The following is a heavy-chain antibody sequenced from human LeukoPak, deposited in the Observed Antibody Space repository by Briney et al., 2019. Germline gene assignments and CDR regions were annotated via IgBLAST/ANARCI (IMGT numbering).Heavy chain of an antibody. Sequence: GGSLRLSCAASGFTFDDYAMHWVRQAPGKGLEWVSGISWNSGSIGYADSVKGRFTISRGNAKNSLYLQMNSLRAEDTALYYCAKAADSSGIEGYFDYWGQGTLVTVSS. J-gene: IGHJ4*02. D-gene: IGHD3-22*01. CDR3: AKAADSSGIEGYFDY. CDR2: ISWNSGSI. CDR1: GFTFDDYA. V-gene: IGHV3-9*01.